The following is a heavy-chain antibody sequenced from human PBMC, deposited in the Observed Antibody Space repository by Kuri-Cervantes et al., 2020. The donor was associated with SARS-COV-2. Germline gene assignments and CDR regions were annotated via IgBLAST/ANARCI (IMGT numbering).Heavy chain of an antibody. D-gene: IGHD1-7*01. J-gene: IGHJ6*03. V-gene: IGHV4-39*01. CDR3: ARTLASITGTYMDV. Sequence: ESLKISCTVSGGSISSSSYYWGWIRQPPGKGLEWIGSIYYSGSTYYNPSLKSRVTISVDTSKNQFSLKLSSVTAADTAVYYCARTLASITGTYMDVWGKGPRSPSP. CDR2: IYYSGST. CDR1: GGSISSSSYY.